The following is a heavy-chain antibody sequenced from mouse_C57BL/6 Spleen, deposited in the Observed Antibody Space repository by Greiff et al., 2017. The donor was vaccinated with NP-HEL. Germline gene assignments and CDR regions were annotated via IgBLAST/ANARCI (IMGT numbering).Heavy chain of an antibody. J-gene: IGHJ2*01. CDR2: ISYDGSN. Sequence: ESGPGLVKPSQSLSLTCSVTGYSITSGYYWNWIRQFPGNKLEWMGYISYDGSNNYNPSLKNRISITRDTSKNQFFLKLNSVTTEDTATYYCAREGDDYDGGVYFDYWGQGTTLTVSS. D-gene: IGHD2-4*01. CDR3: AREGDDYDGGVYFDY. CDR1: GYSITSGYY. V-gene: IGHV3-6*01.